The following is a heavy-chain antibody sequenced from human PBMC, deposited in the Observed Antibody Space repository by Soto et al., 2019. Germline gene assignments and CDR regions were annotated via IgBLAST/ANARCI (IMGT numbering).Heavy chain of an antibody. CDR1: GGSFSGYY. CDR2: INHSGST. D-gene: IGHD7-27*01. J-gene: IGHJ4*02. Sequence: QVQLQQWGAGLLKPSETLSLTCAVYGGSFSGYYWNWIRQPPGKGLEWIGEINHSGSTNYNPSLNIRVTISVDPSKNQFSRKLISVTDADTAVYYCARGWGRKCDYRGQGPLVTVSS. CDR3: ARGWGRKCDY. V-gene: IGHV4-34*01.